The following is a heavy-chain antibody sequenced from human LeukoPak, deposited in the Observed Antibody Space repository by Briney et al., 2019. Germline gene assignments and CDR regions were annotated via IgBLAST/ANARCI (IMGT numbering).Heavy chain of an antibody. Sequence: VASVKVSCKASGGTFSSYAISWVRQAPGQGPEWMGGIIPIFGTANYAQKFQGRVTITADESTSTAYMELSSLRSEDTAVYYCAREACSGGSCYYIFDYWGQGTLVTVSS. V-gene: IGHV1-69*13. J-gene: IGHJ4*02. CDR1: GGTFSSYA. D-gene: IGHD2-15*01. CDR3: AREACSGGSCYYIFDY. CDR2: IIPIFGTA.